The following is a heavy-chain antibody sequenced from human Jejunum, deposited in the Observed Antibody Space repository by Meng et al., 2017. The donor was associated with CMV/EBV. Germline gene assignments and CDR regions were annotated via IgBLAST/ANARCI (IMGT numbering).Heavy chain of an antibody. D-gene: IGHD2-2*01. CDR3: ARGRTSHFDY. V-gene: IGHV4-59*01. Sequence: LSCTSSGDAITNYYWSWIRQPPGKGLEWIGYIYYSGTTNYSPSLKSRVTMSVDTSKSQFSLRLNSLTTADTAVYYCARGRTSHFDYWGEGTLVTVSS. J-gene: IGHJ4*02. CDR2: IYYSGTT. CDR1: GDAITNYY.